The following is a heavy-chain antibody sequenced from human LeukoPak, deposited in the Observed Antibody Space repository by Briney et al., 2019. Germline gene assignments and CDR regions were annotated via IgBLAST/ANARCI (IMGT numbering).Heavy chain of an antibody. Sequence: GGSLRLSCASSGFTFSSYAMSWVRQAPGKGLEWVSAITASGGSTYYADSVNGRFTISRDNSKNTLSLQMNSLRAEDTAVYYCAKGEGYNYAYYFDYWGQGTLVTVSS. J-gene: IGHJ4*02. CDR2: ITASGGST. CDR1: GFTFSSYA. D-gene: IGHD5-18*01. V-gene: IGHV3-23*01. CDR3: AKGEGYNYAYYFDY.